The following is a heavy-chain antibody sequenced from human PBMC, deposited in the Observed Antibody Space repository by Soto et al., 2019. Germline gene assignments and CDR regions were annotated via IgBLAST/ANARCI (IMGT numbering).Heavy chain of an antibody. V-gene: IGHV3-21*01. J-gene: IGHJ3*02. D-gene: IGHD2-2*02. CDR1: DSTFRSYS. Sequence: EVQLVESGGGLVKPGESLRLSCVASDSTFRSYSMNWVRQAPGRGLEWVSIISSGSSVIFYADSMKGLFTISRDNAKNSLYLLMNSLRAVDTAVYYCARGGRVYTKEDTFEIWGQGTMVTVSS. CDR3: ARGGRVYTKEDTFEI. CDR2: ISSGSSVI.